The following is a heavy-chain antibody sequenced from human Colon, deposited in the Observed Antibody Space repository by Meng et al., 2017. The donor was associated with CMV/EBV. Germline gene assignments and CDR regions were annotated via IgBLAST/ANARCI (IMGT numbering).Heavy chain of an antibody. CDR1: GFTFSSYG. V-gene: IGHV3-30*12. CDR2: IAFDGRTK. CDR3: ARAGDTVEVSDPLRDNYYYYGMDL. J-gene: IGHJ6*02. D-gene: IGHD2-15*01. Sequence: GESLKISCAASGFTFSSYGMHWVRQAPGKGLEWVALIAFDGRTKYNTDSVKGRFTISRDSSKNTVYLQMTGLRGDDTAVYYCARAGDTVEVSDPLRDNYYYYGMDLWGQGTTVTVSS.